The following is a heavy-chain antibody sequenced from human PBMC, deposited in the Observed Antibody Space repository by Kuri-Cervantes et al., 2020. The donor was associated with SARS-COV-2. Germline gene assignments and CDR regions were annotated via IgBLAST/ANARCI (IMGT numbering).Heavy chain of an antibody. CDR2: INHSGST. D-gene: IGHD3-10*01. Sequence: ESLKISCAVYGVSFSGYYWSWIRQPPGKGLEWIGEINHSGSTNYNASLKSRVTISVDTSKNQFSLKLSSVTAADTAVYYCARKRVTMVQGVTPGYFDYWGQGTLVTVSS. CDR1: GVSFSGYY. V-gene: IGHV4-34*01. CDR3: ARKRVTMVQGVTPGYFDY. J-gene: IGHJ4*02.